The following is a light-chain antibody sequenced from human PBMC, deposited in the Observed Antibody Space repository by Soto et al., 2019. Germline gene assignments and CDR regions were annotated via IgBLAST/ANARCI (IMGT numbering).Light chain of an antibody. J-gene: IGLJ1*01. CDR3: QSYDSSLGGNDV. CDR1: SSNIGAGYD. V-gene: IGLV1-40*01. Sequence: QSVLTQPPSVSGAPGQRVTISCTGSSSNIGAGYDVHWFQQFPGTAPKLLIYGTNNRPSGVPDRFSGSKSGTSVSLAITGLQAEDEADYYCQSYDSSLGGNDVFGTGTKVTVL. CDR2: GTN.